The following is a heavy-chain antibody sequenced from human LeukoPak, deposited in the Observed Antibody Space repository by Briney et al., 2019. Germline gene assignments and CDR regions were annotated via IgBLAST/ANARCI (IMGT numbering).Heavy chain of an antibody. J-gene: IGHJ4*02. V-gene: IGHV3-23*01. CDR3: AKEGAYDILTEPCDY. D-gene: IGHD3-9*01. CDR2: ISGSGGST. CDR1: GFTFSSYA. Sequence: PGGPLRLSCAASGFTFSSYAMSWVRQAPGKGLEWVSAISGSGGSTYYADSVKGRFTISRDNSKNTLYLQMNSLRAEDTAVYYCAKEGAYDILTEPCDYWGQGTLVTVSS.